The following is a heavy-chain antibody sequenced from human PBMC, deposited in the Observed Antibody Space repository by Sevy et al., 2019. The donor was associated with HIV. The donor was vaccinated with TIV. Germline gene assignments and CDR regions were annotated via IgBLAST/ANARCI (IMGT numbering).Heavy chain of an antibody. CDR2: ISSSSSYI. Sequence: GGSLRLSCAASGFTFSSYSMNWVRQPPGKGLEWVSSISSSSSYIYYADSVKGRFTISRDNAKNSLYLQMNSLRAEDTAVYYCARDGEPDFDYWGQGTLVTVSS. CDR1: GFTFSSYS. V-gene: IGHV3-21*01. CDR3: ARDGEPDFDY. J-gene: IGHJ4*02. D-gene: IGHD2-21*01.